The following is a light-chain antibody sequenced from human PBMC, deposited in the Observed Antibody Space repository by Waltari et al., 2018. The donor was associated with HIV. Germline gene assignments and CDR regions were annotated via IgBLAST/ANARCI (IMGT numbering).Light chain of an antibody. V-gene: IGLV3-21*04. CDR2: DDT. Sequence: SYVLTQPPSVSVDPGETARITCGGTNIGSKSVQWYQQKPGQAPVLVSYDDTDRPSWIPEGFSGSSAGNTATRTISRVEAGDEADYYCQVWDTTTDQWVFGGGTELAVL. CDR1: NIGSKS. J-gene: IGLJ3*02. CDR3: QVWDTTTDQWV.